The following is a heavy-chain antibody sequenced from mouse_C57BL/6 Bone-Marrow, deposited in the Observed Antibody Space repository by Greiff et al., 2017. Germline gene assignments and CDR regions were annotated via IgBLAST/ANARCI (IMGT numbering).Heavy chain of an antibody. Sequence: QVQLQQSGAELVRPGASVTLSCKASGYTFTDYEMHWVKQTPVHGLEWIGAIDPETGGTAYNQKFKGKAILTADKSSSTAYMELRSLTSEDSAVYYCTRSRGYYGSSPYWYFDVWGTGTTVTVSS. D-gene: IGHD1-1*01. CDR3: TRSRGYYGSSPYWYFDV. V-gene: IGHV1-15*01. CDR1: GYTFTDYE. CDR2: IDPETGGT. J-gene: IGHJ1*03.